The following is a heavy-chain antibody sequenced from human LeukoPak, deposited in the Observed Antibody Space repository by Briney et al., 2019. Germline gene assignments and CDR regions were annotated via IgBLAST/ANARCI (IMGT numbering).Heavy chain of an antibody. CDR1: GYTFTSYG. J-gene: IGHJ4*02. D-gene: IGHD3-22*01. CDR3: ARDHSGYYYDSSGYYRFDY. CDR2: ISAYNVNT. V-gene: IGHV1-18*01. Sequence: ASVKVSCKASGYTFTSYGISWVRQAPGQGLEWMGWISAYNVNTNYAQKLQGRVTMTTETSTSTAYMELRSLRSDDTAVYYCARDHSGYYYDSSGYYRFDYWGQGTLVTVSS.